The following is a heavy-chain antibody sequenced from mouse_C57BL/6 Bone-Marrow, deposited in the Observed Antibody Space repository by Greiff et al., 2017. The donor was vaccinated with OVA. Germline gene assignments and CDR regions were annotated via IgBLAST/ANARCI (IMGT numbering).Heavy chain of an antibody. J-gene: IGHJ2*01. Sequence: VQLQQSGAELVRPGTSVQMSCKASGYTFTNYWIGWAKQRPGHGLEWIGDIYPGGGYTNYNEKFKGKAPLTADKSSSTAYMQFSSLTSEDSAIYYCARWSTTGHFDYWGQGTTLTVSS. CDR2: IYPGGGYT. CDR3: ARWSTTGHFDY. D-gene: IGHD1-1*01. CDR1: GYTFTNYW. V-gene: IGHV1-63*01.